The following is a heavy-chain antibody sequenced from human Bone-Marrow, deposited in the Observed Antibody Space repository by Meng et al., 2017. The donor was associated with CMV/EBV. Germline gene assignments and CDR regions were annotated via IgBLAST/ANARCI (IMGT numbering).Heavy chain of an antibody. CDR2: IYYSGRT. CDR1: GGSISSSSHF. D-gene: IGHD5-12*01. Sequence: SETLSLTCVVPGGSISSSSHFWVWIRQPPGKGLEWIASIYYSGRTYDDPSLKSRVTISVDTSKNQFSLSLSSVTAADTAVYYCARESRGYAAFLLGGGVRNGMDVWGQGTTVTVSS. CDR3: ARESRGYAAFLLGGGVRNGMDV. V-gene: IGHV4-39*07. J-gene: IGHJ6*02.